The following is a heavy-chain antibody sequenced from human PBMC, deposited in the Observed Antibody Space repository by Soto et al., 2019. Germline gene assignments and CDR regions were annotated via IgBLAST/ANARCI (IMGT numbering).Heavy chain of an antibody. CDR3: ARLEGPITYYYGSGTYGMDV. J-gene: IGHJ6*02. Sequence: ETLSLTCTVSGGSISSYYWSWIRQPPGKGLEWIGYIYYSGSTNYNPSLKSRVTISVDTSKNQFSLKLSSVTAADTAVYYCARLEGPITYYYGSGTYGMDVWGQGTTVTVSS. CDR2: IYYSGST. V-gene: IGHV4-59*08. D-gene: IGHD3-10*01. CDR1: GGSISSYY.